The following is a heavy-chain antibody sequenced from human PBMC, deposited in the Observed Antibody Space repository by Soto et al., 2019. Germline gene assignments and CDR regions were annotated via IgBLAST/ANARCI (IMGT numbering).Heavy chain of an antibody. D-gene: IGHD5-12*01. J-gene: IGHJ4*02. V-gene: IGHV3-23*01. CDR1: GFTFSSYA. Sequence: EVQLLESGGGLVQPGGSLRLSCAASGFTFSSYAMSWVRQAPGKGLEWVSAISGSGGSTYYADSVKGRFTISRDNSKNTLYLQMNSLRAEDTAVYYCAKNVRAAGGYSGYDRPSNFDYWGQGTLVTVSS. CDR2: ISGSGGST. CDR3: AKNVRAAGGYSGYDRPSNFDY.